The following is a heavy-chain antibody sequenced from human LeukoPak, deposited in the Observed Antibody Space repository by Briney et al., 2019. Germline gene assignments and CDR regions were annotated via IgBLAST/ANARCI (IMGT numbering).Heavy chain of an antibody. Sequence: SETLSLTCTVSGGSLSSYYWSWIRQPPGKGLEWIGYIYYSGSTNYNPSLKSRVTISADTSKNQFSLKLSSVTAADTAVYYCAGSFGFFPYYFDYWGQGTLVTVSS. CDR1: GGSLSSYY. CDR3: AGSFGFFPYYFDY. V-gene: IGHV4-59*01. J-gene: IGHJ4*02. CDR2: IYYSGST. D-gene: IGHD3-16*01.